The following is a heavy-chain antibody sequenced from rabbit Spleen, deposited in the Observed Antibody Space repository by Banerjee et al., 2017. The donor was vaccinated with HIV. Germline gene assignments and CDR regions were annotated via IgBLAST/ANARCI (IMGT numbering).Heavy chain of an antibody. Sequence: QEQLVESGGGLVQPEGSLTLTCTASGFSFSSSYYMCWVRQAPGKGLELIACIYTTSGNTYYASWAKGRFTISKTSSTTVDLKMTSLTAADTATYFCVRDRANIGGDYGPYYFDLWGQGTLVTVS. CDR3: VRDRANIGGDYGPYYFDL. D-gene: IGHD2-1*01. CDR2: IYTTSGNT. V-gene: IGHV1S45*01. CDR1: GFSFSSSYY. J-gene: IGHJ4*01.